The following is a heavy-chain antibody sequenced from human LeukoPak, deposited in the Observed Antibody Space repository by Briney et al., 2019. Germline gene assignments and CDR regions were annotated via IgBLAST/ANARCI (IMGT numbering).Heavy chain of an antibody. D-gene: IGHD6-19*01. J-gene: IGHJ4*02. CDR3: AKGAEIAVAGSFDY. CDR1: GFTFDDYA. Sequence: PGGSLRLSCAASGFTFDDYAMHWVRQAPGKGLEWVSGISWNSGSIGYADSVKGRFTITRDNAKNSLYLQMNSLRAEDTALYYCAKGAEIAVAGSFDYWGQGTLVTVSS. V-gene: IGHV3-9*01. CDR2: ISWNSGSI.